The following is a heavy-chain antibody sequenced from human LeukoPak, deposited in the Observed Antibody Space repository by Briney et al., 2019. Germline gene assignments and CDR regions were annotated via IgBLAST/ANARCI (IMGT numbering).Heavy chain of an antibody. D-gene: IGHD2-15*01. CDR1: GYSENFYG. CDR2: ISAQHGQT. CDR3: ARDRPAVAATALGYNWFDP. V-gene: IGHV1-18*01. Sequence: ASVKVSCKTSGYSENFYGITWVRQVAGQGLEWMGWISAQHGQTEYAPNSQDRVTMTTDTYTNTAYMELRSLRSDDTAVYYCARDRPAVAATALGYNWFDPWGQGTLVTVSS. J-gene: IGHJ5*02.